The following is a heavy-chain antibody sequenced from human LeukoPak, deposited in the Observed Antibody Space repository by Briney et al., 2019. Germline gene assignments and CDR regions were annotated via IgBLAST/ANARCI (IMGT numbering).Heavy chain of an antibody. CDR1: GYTFTGYY. J-gene: IGHJ4*02. CDR3: ARDRGYSSGWYEPLVY. Sequence: AASVKVSCKASGYTFTGYYMHWVRQAPGQGLEWMGWINPNSGGTNYAQKFQGRVTMTRDTSISTAYMELSRLRSDDTAVYYCARDRGYSSGWYEPLVYWGQGTLVTVSS. CDR2: INPNSGGT. V-gene: IGHV1-2*02. D-gene: IGHD6-19*01.